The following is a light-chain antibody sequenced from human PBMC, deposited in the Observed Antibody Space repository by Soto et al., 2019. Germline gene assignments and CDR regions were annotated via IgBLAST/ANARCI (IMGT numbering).Light chain of an antibody. Sequence: QSVLTQPPSASGTPGQRVTISCSGGSSNIGKNYVYWYQQFPGMAPKLLIYSNNQRPSGVPDRFSGSKSGTSASLAIGGLRSEDEADYYCAAWDDRLSGYGFGSGTKVTVL. CDR3: AAWDDRLSGYG. CDR2: SNN. CDR1: SSNIGKNY. V-gene: IGLV1-47*02. J-gene: IGLJ1*01.